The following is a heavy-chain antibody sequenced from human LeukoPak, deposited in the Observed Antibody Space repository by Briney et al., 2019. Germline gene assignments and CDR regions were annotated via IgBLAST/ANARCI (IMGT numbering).Heavy chain of an antibody. V-gene: IGHV1-18*01. CDR1: GYTFTSYG. Sequence: GASVKVSCKASGYTFTSYGISWVRQAPGQGLEWMGWISAYNGNTNYAQKLQGRVTMTTDTSTSTAYMELRSLRSDDTAVYYCARELRPPVQLENDAFDIWGQGTMVTVSS. J-gene: IGHJ3*02. CDR2: ISAYNGNT. CDR3: ARELRPPVQLENDAFDI. D-gene: IGHD1-1*01.